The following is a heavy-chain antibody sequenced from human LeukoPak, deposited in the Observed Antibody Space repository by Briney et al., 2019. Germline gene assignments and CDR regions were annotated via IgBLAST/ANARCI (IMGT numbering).Heavy chain of an antibody. Sequence: GGSLRLSCVGSGDSFIRHTIIWVRRAPGEWLEWIAYISSSGSPIYYADSVKGRFTVSRDNARTSLFLHMNSLRAEDTAVYYCAREYDSRARFDSWGQGTLVTVSS. CDR2: ISSSGSPI. CDR1: GDSFIRHT. V-gene: IGHV3-48*01. D-gene: IGHD6-13*01. J-gene: IGHJ4*02. CDR3: AREYDSRARFDS.